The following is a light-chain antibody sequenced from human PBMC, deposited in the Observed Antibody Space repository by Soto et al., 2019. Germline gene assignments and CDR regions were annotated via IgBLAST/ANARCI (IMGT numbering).Light chain of an antibody. J-gene: IGLJ1*01. V-gene: IGLV2-14*01. Sequence: QSALTQPASVSGSPGQSITISCAGSNSDIGSYKYVSWFQQHPGNAPKPIISEVRDRPSGVSTRFSGSKSGNTASLTISGLQPEDEADYYCSSYTTSGTPYVFGTGTKLTVL. CDR3: SSYTTSGTPYV. CDR1: NSDIGSYKY. CDR2: EVR.